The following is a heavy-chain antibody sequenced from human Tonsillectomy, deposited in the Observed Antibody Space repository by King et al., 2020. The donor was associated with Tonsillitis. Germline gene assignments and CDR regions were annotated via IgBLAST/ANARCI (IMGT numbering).Heavy chain of an antibody. CDR3: SNDAPPSSWGTFWYLYL. J-gene: IGHJ2*01. D-gene: IGHD6-13*01. CDR1: GFTFDDYA. V-gene: IGHV3-9*01. CDR2: ISWNSISI. Sequence: VQLVESGGGLVQPGRSLRLSCAASGFTFDDYAMHWVRQGPGKGLEWVAGISWNSISITYADSVKGRFTISRDNAKNSLYLQMNSLTTEDTAVYYWSNDAPPSSWGTFWYLYLWGRGALVTVSS.